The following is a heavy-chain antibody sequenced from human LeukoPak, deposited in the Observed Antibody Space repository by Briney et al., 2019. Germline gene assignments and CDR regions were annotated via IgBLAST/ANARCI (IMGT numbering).Heavy chain of an antibody. CDR1: GYSFTSYW. CDR3: ARSGIEYSSSSDPGYYYYMDV. J-gene: IGHJ6*03. V-gene: IGHV5-51*01. CDR2: IYPGDSDT. D-gene: IGHD6-6*01. Sequence: GESLKISCKGSGYSFTSYWIGWVRQMPGKGLEWMGIIYPGDSDTRYSPSFQGQVTISADKSISTAYLQWSSLKASDTAMYYCARSGIEYSSSSDPGYYYYMDVWGKGTTVTVSS.